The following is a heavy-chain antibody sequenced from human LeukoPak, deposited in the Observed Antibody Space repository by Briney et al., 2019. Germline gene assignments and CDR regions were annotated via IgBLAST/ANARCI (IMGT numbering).Heavy chain of an antibody. V-gene: IGHV3-74*01. CDR2: INSDGSTT. D-gene: IGHD4/OR15-4a*01. CDR3: ARGTGYGVFDS. Sequence: GGSLRLSCAASGFTFSSYWMHWVRQAPGKGLVWVSRINSDGSTTSYADFVKGRFTISRDNAKNTLYLQMNSLRAEDTAVYYCARGTGYGVFDSWGQGTLVTVSS. CDR1: GFTFSSYW. J-gene: IGHJ4*02.